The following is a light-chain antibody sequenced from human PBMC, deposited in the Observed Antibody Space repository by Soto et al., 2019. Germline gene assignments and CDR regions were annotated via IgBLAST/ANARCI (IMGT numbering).Light chain of an antibody. J-gene: IGKJ3*01. CDR3: QKYNSAPLT. V-gene: IGKV1-27*01. CDR1: QGISSY. CDR2: AAS. Sequence: DIQMTQSPSSLSASVGDRVTITCRASQGISSYLAWYQQKPGKVPKLLIYAASTLQSGVPSRFSGSGSGTDFTLTISSLQPEDVATYYCQKYNSAPLTFGPGAKVDLK.